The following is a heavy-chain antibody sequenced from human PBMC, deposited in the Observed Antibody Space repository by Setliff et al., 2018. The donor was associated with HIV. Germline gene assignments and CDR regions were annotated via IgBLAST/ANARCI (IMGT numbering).Heavy chain of an antibody. Sequence: GGSLRLSCAASGFTFSSYSMNWVRQAPGKGLEWVSSISSSSSYINYADSVKGRFTISRDNAKNSLYLQMSGLRAEDTAVYFCARATCSGGRCYLGDYYYYGMDVWGQGTTVTVSS. J-gene: IGHJ6*02. V-gene: IGHV3-21*04. CDR3: ARATCSGGRCYLGDYYYYGMDV. D-gene: IGHD2-15*01. CDR1: GFTFSSYS. CDR2: ISSSSSYI.